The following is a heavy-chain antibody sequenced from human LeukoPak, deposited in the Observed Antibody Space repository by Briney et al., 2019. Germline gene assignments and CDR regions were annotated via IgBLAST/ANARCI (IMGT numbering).Heavy chain of an antibody. Sequence: ASVKVSCKASGYTFISYDINWVRQATGQGLEGMGWMNPNSGNTGYAQKFQGRVTMTRSTSINTAYMELSSLTSDDTAVYYCARLGEYSNWFDPWGQGTLVIVSS. D-gene: IGHD3-16*01. CDR2: MNPNSGNT. J-gene: IGHJ5*02. V-gene: IGHV1-8*01. CDR1: GYTFISYD. CDR3: ARLGEYSNWFDP.